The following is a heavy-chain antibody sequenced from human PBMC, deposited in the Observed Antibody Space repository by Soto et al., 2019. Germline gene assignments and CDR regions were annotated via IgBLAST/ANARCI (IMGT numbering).Heavy chain of an antibody. J-gene: IGHJ6*02. Sequence: PGESLKISCKGSGYSFTSYWIGWVRQMPGKGLEWMGIIYPGDSDTRYSPSFQGQVTISADKSISTAYLQWSSLKASDTAMYYCARTSRNPGYYYYYGMDVWGQGTTVTVSS. CDR3: ARTSRNPGYYYYYGMDV. V-gene: IGHV5-51*01. D-gene: IGHD6-13*01. CDR1: GYSFTSYW. CDR2: IYPGDSDT.